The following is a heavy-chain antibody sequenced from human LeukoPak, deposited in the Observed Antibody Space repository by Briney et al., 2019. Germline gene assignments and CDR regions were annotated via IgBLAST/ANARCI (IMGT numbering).Heavy chain of an antibody. CDR1: GGSFSGYY. D-gene: IGHD2-21*02. CDR2: INHSGST. V-gene: IGHV4-34*01. Sequence: SETLSLTCAVYGGSFSGYYWSWIRQSPGKGLEWIGEINHSGSTNYNPSLKSRVTVSLDTSKNQFSLKLASVTAADTAVYYCARGVTDQNWGQGTLVTVSS. CDR3: ARGVTDQN. J-gene: IGHJ4*02.